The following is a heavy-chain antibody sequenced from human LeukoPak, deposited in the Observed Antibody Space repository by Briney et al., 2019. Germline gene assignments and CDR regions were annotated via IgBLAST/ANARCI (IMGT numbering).Heavy chain of an antibody. V-gene: IGHV4-30-4*08. CDR3: ARETTARRRSFDY. CDR1: GGSITSGDYS. D-gene: IGHD4-11*01. J-gene: IGHJ4*02. Sequence: PSETLSLTCTVSGGSITSGDYSWTWIRQPPGRGLEWIGSFYYSGTAYYNPSLKSRVTISVDTSKNQFSLKLSSVTAADTAVYYCARETTARRRSFDYWGQGTLVTVSS. CDR2: FYYSGTA.